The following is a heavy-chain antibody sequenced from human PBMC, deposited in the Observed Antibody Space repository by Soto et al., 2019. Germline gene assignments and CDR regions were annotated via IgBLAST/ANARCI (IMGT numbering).Heavy chain of an antibody. J-gene: IGHJ3*02. CDR3: ARDLWFGELYAFDI. CDR2: INPNSGGT. Sequence: ASVKVSCKAPGYTFTGYYMHWVRQAPGQGLEWMGWINPNSGGTNYAQKFQGRVTMTRDTSISTAYMELSRLRSDDTAVYYCARDLWFGELYAFDIWGQGTMVTVSS. D-gene: IGHD3-10*01. CDR1: GYTFTGYY. V-gene: IGHV1-2*02.